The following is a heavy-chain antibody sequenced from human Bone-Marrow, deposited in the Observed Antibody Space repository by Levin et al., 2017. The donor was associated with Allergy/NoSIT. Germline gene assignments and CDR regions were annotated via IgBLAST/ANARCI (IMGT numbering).Heavy chain of an antibody. Sequence: QTLSLTCTFSGFSLSTSGMRVSWIRQPPGKALEWLARIDWDDDKFYSTSLKTRLTISKDTSKNQVVLTMTNMDPVDTATYYCARGYSSGYPNDYWGQGTLVTVSS. V-gene: IGHV2-70*04. CDR3: ARGYSSGYPNDY. D-gene: IGHD6-19*01. CDR2: IDWDDDK. J-gene: IGHJ4*02. CDR1: GFSLSTSGMR.